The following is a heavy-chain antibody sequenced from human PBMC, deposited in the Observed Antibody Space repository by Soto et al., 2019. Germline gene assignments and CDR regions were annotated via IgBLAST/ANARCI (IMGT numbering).Heavy chain of an antibody. V-gene: IGHV3-21*01. CDR1: GFTFSSYA. CDR2: ISSSSSNI. J-gene: IGHJ4*02. CDR3: ARDSLDDILTGYYPYYFDY. D-gene: IGHD3-9*01. Sequence: GGSLRLSCAASGFTFSSYAMSWVRQAPGKGLEWVSSISSSSSNIYYADSVKGRFTISRDNAKNSLYLQMNSLRAEDTAVYYCARDSLDDILTGYYPYYFDYWGQGTLVTVSS.